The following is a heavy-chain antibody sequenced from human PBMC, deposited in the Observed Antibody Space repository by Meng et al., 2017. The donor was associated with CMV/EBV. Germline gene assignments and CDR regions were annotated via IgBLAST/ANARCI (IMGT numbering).Heavy chain of an antibody. D-gene: IGHD6-6*01. Sequence: SETLSLTCTVSGGSISSSSYYWGWIRQPPGKGLEWIGSIYYSGSPYYNPSLKSRVTISVDTSKNQFSLKLSSVTAADTAVYYCARDGSSSVYYYYGMDVWGQGTTVTVSS. V-gene: IGHV4-39*07. CDR2: IYYSGSP. CDR3: ARDGSSSVYYYYGMDV. CDR1: GGSISSSSYY. J-gene: IGHJ6*02.